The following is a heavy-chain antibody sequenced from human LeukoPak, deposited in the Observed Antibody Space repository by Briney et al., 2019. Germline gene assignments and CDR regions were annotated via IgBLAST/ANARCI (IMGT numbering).Heavy chain of an antibody. Sequence: GGSLRLSCAASGFAFSSYGMHWVRQAPGKGLEWVAVISYDGSNKYYADSVKGRFTISRDNSKNTLYLQMNSLRAEDTAVYYCAKDLASIAARSDYWGQGTLVTVSS. CDR2: ISYDGSNK. J-gene: IGHJ4*02. D-gene: IGHD6-6*01. V-gene: IGHV3-30*18. CDR3: AKDLASIAARSDY. CDR1: GFAFSSYG.